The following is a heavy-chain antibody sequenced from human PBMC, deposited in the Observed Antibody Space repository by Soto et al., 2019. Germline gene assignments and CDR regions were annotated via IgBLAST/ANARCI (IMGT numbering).Heavy chain of an antibody. CDR3: ARSPNYYYYGFDV. D-gene: IGHD3-10*01. CDR1: GGSVSSGDYF. J-gene: IGHJ6*02. CDR2: IYYSGST. Sequence: SEPLSLTCTVSGGSVSSGDYFWSRLRQSPGKRLEWIAYIYYSGSTNYNPSLKSRATISVDTSKSQVSLTLTSMTAADAALYYCARSPNYYYYGFDVWGQGTAVTVSS. V-gene: IGHV4-61*08.